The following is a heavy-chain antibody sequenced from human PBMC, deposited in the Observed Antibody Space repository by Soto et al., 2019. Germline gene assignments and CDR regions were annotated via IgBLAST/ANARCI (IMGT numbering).Heavy chain of an antibody. CDR1: GYTFTSYA. J-gene: IGHJ6*02. Sequence: GASVKVSCKASGYTFTSYAMHWVRQAPGQRLEWMGWINAGNGNTKYSQKFQGRVTITRDTSASTAYMELSSLRSEDTAVYYCASTGIAAAALLSGPYYYYYGMDVWGQGTTVTVSS. CDR2: INAGNGNT. V-gene: IGHV1-3*01. D-gene: IGHD6-13*01. CDR3: ASTGIAAAALLSGPYYYYYGMDV.